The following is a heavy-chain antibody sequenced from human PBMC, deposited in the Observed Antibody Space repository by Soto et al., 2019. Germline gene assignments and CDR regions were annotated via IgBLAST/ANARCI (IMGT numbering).Heavy chain of an antibody. CDR2: IIPIFGTA. CDR3: ARDRNTCSGGSCYVLKAFDI. V-gene: IGHV1-69*13. Sequence: ASVKVSCKASGGTFSSYAISWVRQAPGQGLEWMGGIIPIFGTANYAQKFQGRVTITADESTGTAYMELSSLRSEDTAVYYCARDRNTCSGGSCYVLKAFDIWGQGTMVTVSS. D-gene: IGHD2-15*01. CDR1: GGTFSSYA. J-gene: IGHJ3*02.